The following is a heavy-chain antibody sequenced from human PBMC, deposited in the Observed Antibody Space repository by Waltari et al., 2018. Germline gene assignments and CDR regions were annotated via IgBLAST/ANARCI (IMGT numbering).Heavy chain of an antibody. CDR3: ARDRRELWFGQFPLDY. V-gene: IGHV1-18*04. J-gene: IGHJ4*02. CDR1: GYTFDHYG. Sequence: QLVQSGGEVKKPGATVTMSCKTSGYTFDHYGVTWVRRAPGQGLEWMGWISPFSGFTNYAQKIQGRVTMTSDKFTNTVFMELRGLRIDDTAVYFCARDRRELWFGQFPLDYWGQGTHITVSS. D-gene: IGHD3-10*01. CDR2: ISPFSGFT.